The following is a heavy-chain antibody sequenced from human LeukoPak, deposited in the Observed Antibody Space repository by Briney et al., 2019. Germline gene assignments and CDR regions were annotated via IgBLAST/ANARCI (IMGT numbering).Heavy chain of an antibody. V-gene: IGHV3-53*05. CDR2: IYNDGRT. Sequence: GGSLRLSCAASGFIVNNKYMTWVRQAPGKGLEWVSLIYNDGRTYYADSVKGRCTISRDNSKNTLYLQMNSLRAEDTAVYYCARDRAGIAAAGTYFDYWGQGTLVTVSS. J-gene: IGHJ4*02. CDR3: ARDRAGIAAAGTYFDY. D-gene: IGHD6-13*01. CDR1: GFIVNNKY.